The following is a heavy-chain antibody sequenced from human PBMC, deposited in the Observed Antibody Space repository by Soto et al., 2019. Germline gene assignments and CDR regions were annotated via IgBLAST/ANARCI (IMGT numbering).Heavy chain of an antibody. CDR1: GGSISSCNW. J-gene: IGHJ4*02. D-gene: IGHD6-6*01. CDR2: IYYSGST. V-gene: IGHV4-4*02. CDR3: AKCITALGPIDY. Sequence: TLSLTCAVSGGSISSCNWWSWVRQPPGKGLEWIGEIYYSGSTNYNPSLKSRVTISVDKSKNQFSLKLSSVTAADTAVYYCAKCITALGPIDYWGQGTLVTVSS.